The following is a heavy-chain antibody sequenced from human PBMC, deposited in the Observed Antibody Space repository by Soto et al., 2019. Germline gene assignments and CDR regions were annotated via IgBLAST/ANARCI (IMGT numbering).Heavy chain of an antibody. CDR3: AAGGGLPRYY. J-gene: IGHJ4*02. D-gene: IGHD2-15*01. CDR2: IYHSGST. CDR1: GGSISSGGYS. V-gene: IGHV4-30-2*01. Sequence: QLQLQESGSGLVKPSQTLSLTCAVSGGSISSGGYSWSWIRQPPGKGLEWIGYIYHSGSTYYNPSGKSRVSLSADGAEDQSALKLRSVASAVTNVGYCAAGGGLPRYYWGQGSLVTVSS.